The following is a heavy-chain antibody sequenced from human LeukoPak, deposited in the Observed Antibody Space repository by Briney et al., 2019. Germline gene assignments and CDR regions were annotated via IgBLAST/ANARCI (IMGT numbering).Heavy chain of an antibody. D-gene: IGHD3-10*01. V-gene: IGHV1-69*05. Sequence: SVKVSRKASGGTLSSYAISWVRKAPGQGFEWMGGIIPIFGTANYAQKFQGRVTITTDESTSTAYMELSSLRSEDTAVYYCARDRLGGSGINWFDPWGQGTLVTVSS. CDR3: ARDRLGGSGINWFDP. CDR2: IIPIFGTA. J-gene: IGHJ5*02. CDR1: GGTLSSYA.